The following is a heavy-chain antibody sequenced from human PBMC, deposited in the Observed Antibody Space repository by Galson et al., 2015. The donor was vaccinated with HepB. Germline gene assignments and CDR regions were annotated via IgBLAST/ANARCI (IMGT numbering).Heavy chain of an antibody. CDR2: ISYDGSNK. CDR3: ARDFGTIFGVVLDY. Sequence: SLRLSCAASGFTFSSYAMHWVRQAPGKGLEWVAVISYDGSNKYYADSVKGRFTISRDNSKNTLYLQMNSLRAEDTAVYYCARDFGTIFGVVLDYWGQGTLVTVSS. V-gene: IGHV3-30*04. D-gene: IGHD3-3*01. J-gene: IGHJ4*02. CDR1: GFTFSSYA.